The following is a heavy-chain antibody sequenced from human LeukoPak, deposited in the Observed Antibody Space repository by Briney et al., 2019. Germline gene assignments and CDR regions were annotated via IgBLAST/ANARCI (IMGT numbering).Heavy chain of an antibody. D-gene: IGHD6-25*01. V-gene: IGHV3-13*04. J-gene: IGHJ4*02. Sequence: GESLRLSCAASGFTSSAYDMHWVRQITGGGLEWVSTSGTVGDTFYSDSVKGRFTISRENAKNSVHLQMNSLRVEDSAIYFCVRAAKPYIINGRRFDYWGQGTLVTVSS. CDR3: VRAAKPYIINGRRFDY. CDR2: SGTVGDT. CDR1: GFTSSAYD.